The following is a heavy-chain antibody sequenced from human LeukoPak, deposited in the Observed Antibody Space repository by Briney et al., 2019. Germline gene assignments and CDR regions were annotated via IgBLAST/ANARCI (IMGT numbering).Heavy chain of an antibody. V-gene: IGHV4-31*03. D-gene: IGHD6-19*01. CDR1: GDSISNTEDH. Sequence: PSETLSLTCTVSGDSISNTEDHWIWIRQHPGKGLEWIGYTSNSGYPDSNPALKSRLTISLDTSQNQVSLRLSSVTAADTAVYYCARDHGWYRAFDIWGQGTMVTVSS. CDR2: TSNSGYP. CDR3: ARDHGWYRAFDI. J-gene: IGHJ3*02.